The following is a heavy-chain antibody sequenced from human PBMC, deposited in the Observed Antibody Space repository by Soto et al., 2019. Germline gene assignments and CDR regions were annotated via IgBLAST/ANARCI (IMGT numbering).Heavy chain of an antibody. Sequence: PSETLSLTCSVSGGSIGSYYCSWIRQSPGKGLEWIGFIYDSENTNYNPSLKSRVTISGDTSKNQLSLTLSSVTAADTAIYYCARHEKGSSFDHWGQGALVTVYS. V-gene: IGHV4-59*08. CDR2: IYDSENT. CDR1: GGSIGSYY. D-gene: IGHD6-6*01. CDR3: ARHEKGSSFDH. J-gene: IGHJ4*02.